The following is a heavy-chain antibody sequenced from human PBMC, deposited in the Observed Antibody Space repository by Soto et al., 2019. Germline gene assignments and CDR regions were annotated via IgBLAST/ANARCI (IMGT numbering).Heavy chain of an antibody. V-gene: IGHV3-33*08. CDR1: GFTFSSYW. CDR2: IWYDGSNK. Sequence: PGGSLRLSCAASGFTFSSYWMHWVRQAPGKGLEWVAVIWYDGSNKYYADSVKGRFTISRDNSKNTLYLQMNSLRAEDTAVYYCAGSSGWDERYYYYYGMDVWGQGTTVTVSS. CDR3: AGSSGWDERYYYYYGMDV. J-gene: IGHJ6*02. D-gene: IGHD6-19*01.